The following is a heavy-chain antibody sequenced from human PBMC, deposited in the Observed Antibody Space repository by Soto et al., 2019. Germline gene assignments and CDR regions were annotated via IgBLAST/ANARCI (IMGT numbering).Heavy chain of an antibody. CDR2: INHSGST. J-gene: IGHJ4*02. V-gene: IGHV4-34*01. Sequence: QVQLQQWGAGLLKPSETLSLTCAVYGGSFSGYYWSWIRQPPGKGLEWIGEINHSGSTNYNPSLKSRVTISVDTSKNQFSLNLSSVTAADTAVYYCARGRYSYGRGYCTNGVCSVFDYWGQGTLVTVSS. CDR3: ARGRYSYGRGYCTNGVCSVFDY. D-gene: IGHD2-8*01. CDR1: GGSFSGYY.